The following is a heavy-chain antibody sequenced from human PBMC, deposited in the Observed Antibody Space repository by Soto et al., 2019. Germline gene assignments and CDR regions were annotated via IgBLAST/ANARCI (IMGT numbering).Heavy chain of an antibody. CDR3: AGGGGVQALFDP. Sequence: QVQLVQSGAEVKKPGASVKVSCKASGYTFTSYGISWVRQAPGQGLEWMGWISAYNGNTNYAQKLQGRVTMTTDTPTSRAYRELRSLRSEDTAVYYCAGGGGVQALFDPGGQGTRVTVSS. V-gene: IGHV1-18*01. D-gene: IGHD2-8*02. J-gene: IGHJ5*02. CDR1: GYTFTSYG. CDR2: ISAYNGNT.